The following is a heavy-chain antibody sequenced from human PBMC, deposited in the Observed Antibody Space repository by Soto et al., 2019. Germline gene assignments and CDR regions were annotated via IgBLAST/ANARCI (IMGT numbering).Heavy chain of an antibody. D-gene: IGHD2-15*01. CDR2: IIPILGIA. V-gene: IGHV1-69*02. Sequence: SVKVSCKASGGTFSSYTISWVRQAPGQGLEWMGRIIPILGIANYAQKFQGRVTITADKSTSTAYMELSSLRSEDTAVYYCASIIGYCSGGSCPPGGFDPWGQGTLVTVSS. J-gene: IGHJ5*02. CDR3: ASIIGYCSGGSCPPGGFDP. CDR1: GGTFSSYT.